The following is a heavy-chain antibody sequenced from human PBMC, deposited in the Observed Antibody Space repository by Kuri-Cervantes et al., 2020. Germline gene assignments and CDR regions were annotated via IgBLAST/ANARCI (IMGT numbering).Heavy chain of an antibody. CDR3: ARDPFDDSSHTMGGY. J-gene: IGHJ4*02. V-gene: IGHV1-2*02. Sequence: ASVNVSCKASGYTFTGYYMHWVRQAPGQGLEWMGWINPNSGGTNYAQKFQGRVTMTRDTSISTVYMELSRLRSDDTAVYYCARDPFDDSSHTMGGYWGQGTLVTVSS. D-gene: IGHD3-22*01. CDR2: INPNSGGT. CDR1: GYTFTGYY.